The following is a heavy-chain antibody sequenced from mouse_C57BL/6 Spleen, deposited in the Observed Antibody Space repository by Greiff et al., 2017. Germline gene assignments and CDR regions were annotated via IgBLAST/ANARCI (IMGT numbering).Heavy chain of an antibody. Sequence: VQLQQPGAELVKPGASVKLSCKASGYTFTSYWMHWVKQRPGQGLEWIGMIHPNSGSTNYNEKFKSKATLTVDKSSSTAYMQLSSLTSEDSAVYYCARRATVVATPFAYWGKGTLVTVSA. CDR3: ARRATVVATPFAY. CDR1: GYTFTSYW. J-gene: IGHJ3*01. V-gene: IGHV1-64*01. D-gene: IGHD1-1*01. CDR2: IHPNSGST.